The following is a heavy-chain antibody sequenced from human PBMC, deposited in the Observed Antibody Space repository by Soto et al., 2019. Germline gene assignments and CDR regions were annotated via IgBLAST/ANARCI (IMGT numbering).Heavy chain of an antibody. CDR3: ARDRRGYSYGESYYYYYYMDV. Sequence: QVQLQESGPGLVKPSETLSLTCTVSGGSISSYYWSWIRQPPGKGLEWIGYIYYSGSTNYNPSLKSRVTISVDTSKNQFSLKLSSVTAADTAVYYCARDRRGYSYGESYYYYYYMDVWGKGTTVTVSS. V-gene: IGHV4-59*01. D-gene: IGHD5-18*01. CDR1: GGSISSYY. J-gene: IGHJ6*03. CDR2: IYYSGST.